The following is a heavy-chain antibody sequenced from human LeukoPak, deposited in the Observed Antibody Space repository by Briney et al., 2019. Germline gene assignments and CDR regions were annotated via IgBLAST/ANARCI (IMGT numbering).Heavy chain of an antibody. Sequence: PSETLSLTCTVSGGSISSSSYYWGWIRQPPGKGLEWIGSIYYSGSTYYNPSLKSRVTISVDTSKNQFSLKLSSVTAADTAVYYCARPRGPNTAMVYFDYWGQGTLVTVSS. J-gene: IGHJ4*02. CDR3: ARPRGPNTAMVYFDY. CDR1: GGSISSSSYY. V-gene: IGHV4-39*07. D-gene: IGHD5-18*01. CDR2: IYYSGST.